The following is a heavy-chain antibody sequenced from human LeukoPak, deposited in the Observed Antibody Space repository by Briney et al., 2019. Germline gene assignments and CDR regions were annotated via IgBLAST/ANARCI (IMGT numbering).Heavy chain of an antibody. CDR3: AGRGQRYFRD. CDR2: IYRFGNT. Sequence: PWETLSLTCTVSGDSISSDYWSWIRQPPGKGLEWIGYIYRFGNTDYNPSLMRRVTISLDTSKKQLSLNLTSVTAADTAVYYCAGRGQRYFRDWGQGTLVTVSS. J-gene: IGHJ1*01. V-gene: IGHV4-4*08. CDR1: GDSISSDY.